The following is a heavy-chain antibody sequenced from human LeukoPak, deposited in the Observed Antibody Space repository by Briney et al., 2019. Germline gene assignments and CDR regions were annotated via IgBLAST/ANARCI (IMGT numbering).Heavy chain of an antibody. Sequence: GGSLRLSCEASGFSFRTYTMSLVRLAPGKGLEWVSSISGSGDNAFYADSVKGRFALSRDNSKHTLLLQMNSLRADDPAIYFCSQSDCSCPICYSSLDSWGQRTMVTLSS. V-gene: IGHV3-23*01. J-gene: IGHJ4*02. CDR3: SQSDCSCPICYSSLDS. CDR2: ISGSGDNA. CDR1: GFSFRTYT. D-gene: IGHD2-15*01.